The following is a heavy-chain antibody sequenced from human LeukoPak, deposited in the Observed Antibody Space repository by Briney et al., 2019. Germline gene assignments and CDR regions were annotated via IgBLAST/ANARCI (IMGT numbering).Heavy chain of an antibody. V-gene: IGHV1-2*02. D-gene: IGHD2-2*01. CDR3: ARANFLYCSSTTCLFDY. J-gene: IGHJ4*02. CDR1: GYTFTDYY. CDR2: INPNSGDT. Sequence: APVKVSCKASGYTFTDYYMHWVRQAPGQGFEWMGWINPNSGDTNYAQKFQGRVTMTRDTSISTAHMGLSRLRSDDTAVYYCARANFLYCSSTTCLFDYWGQGTLVIVSS.